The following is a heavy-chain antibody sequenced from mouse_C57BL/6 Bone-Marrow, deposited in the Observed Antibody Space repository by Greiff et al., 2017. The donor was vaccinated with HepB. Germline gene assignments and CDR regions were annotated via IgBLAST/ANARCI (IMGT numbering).Heavy chain of an antibody. CDR3: ARHSYDSNYPGFYYAMDY. CDR2: FYPGSGSI. Sequence: QVQLQQSGAELVKPGASVKLSCKASGYTFTEYTIHWVKQRSGQGLEWIGWFYPGSGSIKYNEKFKDKATLTADTSSSTVYMELSRLTSEDSAVYFCARHSYDSNYPGFYYAMDYWGQGTSVTVSS. D-gene: IGHD2-5*01. CDR1: GYTFTEYT. J-gene: IGHJ4*01. V-gene: IGHV1-62-2*01.